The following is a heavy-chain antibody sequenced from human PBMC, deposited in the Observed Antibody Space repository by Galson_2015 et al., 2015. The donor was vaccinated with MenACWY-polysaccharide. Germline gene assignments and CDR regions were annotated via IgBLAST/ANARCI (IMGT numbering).Heavy chain of an antibody. V-gene: IGHV1-3*01. Sequence: SVKLSCKASGYIFTSYPIHWMRQAPGKGLEWMGSLNVGDGNVQYLQSLEGRVTITRDTSASTVYMQLSSLRSEDTAVYYCAQLKTCGTKLFDDWGQGTLVTVSS. J-gene: IGHJ4*02. D-gene: IGHD2-15*01. CDR3: AQLKTCGTKLFDD. CDR1: GYIFTSYP. CDR2: LNVGDGNV.